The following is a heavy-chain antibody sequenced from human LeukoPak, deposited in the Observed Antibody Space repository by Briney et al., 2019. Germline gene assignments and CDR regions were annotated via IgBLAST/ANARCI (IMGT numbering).Heavy chain of an antibody. CDR3: ARTGVRGVMLNWFDP. Sequence: SETLSLTCAVYGGSFSGYYWSWIRQPPGKGLEWIGYIYYSGSTYYNPSLKSRVTISVDTSKNQFSLKLSSVTAADTAVYYCARTGVRGVMLNWFDPWGQGTLVTVSS. J-gene: IGHJ5*02. D-gene: IGHD3-10*01. CDR2: IYYSGST. V-gene: IGHV4-34*01. CDR1: GGSFSGYY.